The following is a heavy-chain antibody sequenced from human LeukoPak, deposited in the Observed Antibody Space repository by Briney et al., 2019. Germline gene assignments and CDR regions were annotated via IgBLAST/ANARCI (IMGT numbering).Heavy chain of an antibody. D-gene: IGHD3-22*01. CDR2: IYTSGST. CDR3: ARAYYDTSGYPGWYFDL. CDR1: GGSISSYY. Sequence: SETLSLTCTVSGGSISSYYWSWIRQPAREGLQWIGRIYTSGSTNYNPSLKSRVTMSVDTSKNQFSLKLTSVTAADTAVYYCARAYYDTSGYPGWYFDLWGRGTLVTVSS. V-gene: IGHV4-4*07. J-gene: IGHJ2*01.